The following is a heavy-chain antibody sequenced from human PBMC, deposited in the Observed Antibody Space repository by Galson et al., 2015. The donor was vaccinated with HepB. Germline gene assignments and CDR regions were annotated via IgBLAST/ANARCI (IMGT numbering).Heavy chain of an antibody. CDR2: FHYSGST. D-gene: IGHD4-11*01. CDR1: GFTFSSYS. J-gene: IGHJ4*02. V-gene: IGHV4-39*07. Sequence: LRLSCAASGFTFSSYSMNWVRQAPGKGLEWVGSFHYSGSTYYNPSLKSRVTISVDTSKNQFSLKLSSVTAADTAVYYCARSCDYSNSCYWGQGTLVTVSS. CDR3: ARSCDYSNSCY.